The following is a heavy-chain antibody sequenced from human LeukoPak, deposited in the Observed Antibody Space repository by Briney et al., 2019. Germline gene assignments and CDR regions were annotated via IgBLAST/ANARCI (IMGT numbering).Heavy chain of an antibody. CDR2: IYYSGST. CDR3: ARAAYCGGDCYWFYFDY. J-gene: IGHJ4*02. V-gene: IGHV4-39*07. CDR1: GGSISSSSYY. D-gene: IGHD2-21*02. Sequence: SETLSLTCAVSGGSISSSSYYWGWIRQPPGKGLEWIGSIYYSGSTYYNPSLKSRVTISVDKSKNQFSLKLSSVTAADTAVYYCARAAYCGGDCYWFYFDYWGQGTLVTVPS.